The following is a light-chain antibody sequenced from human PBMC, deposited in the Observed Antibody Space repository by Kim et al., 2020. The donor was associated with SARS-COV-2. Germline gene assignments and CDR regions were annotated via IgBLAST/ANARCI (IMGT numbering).Light chain of an antibody. CDR2: QDR. J-gene: IGLJ3*02. Sequence: SYELTQPPSVSVSPGQTASITCSGDKLGTKYTFWYQQRPGQSPVVVIYQDRKRPSGIPERFSGSNSGNTATLTISGTQAVDEAAYYCQAWGSGLSVVFG. CDR1: KLGTKY. CDR3: QAWGSGLSVV. V-gene: IGLV3-1*01.